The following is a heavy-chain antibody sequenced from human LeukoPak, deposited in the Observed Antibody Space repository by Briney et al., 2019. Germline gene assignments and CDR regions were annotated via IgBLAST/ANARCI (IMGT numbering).Heavy chain of an antibody. CDR1: GFTFSRHW. D-gene: IGHD5-18*01. V-gene: IGHV3-74*01. J-gene: IGHJ4*02. Sequence: PGGSLRLSCAASGFTFSRHWMHWVRQAPGKGPVWVSRSNSDGSSTNYADSVKGRFTISRDNAKNTLYLQMNSLRAEDTAVYYCASDTVDTAVGIDYWGQGTLVTVSS. CDR2: SNSDGSST. CDR3: ASDTVDTAVGIDY.